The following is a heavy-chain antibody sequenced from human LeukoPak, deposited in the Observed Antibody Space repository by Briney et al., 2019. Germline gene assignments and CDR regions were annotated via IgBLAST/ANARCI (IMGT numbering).Heavy chain of an antibody. J-gene: IGHJ4*02. CDR1: GGSISSGGYS. CDR2: IYHSGST. D-gene: IGHD2-2*01. CDR3: ARGYCSSTSCYIFDY. Sequence: ASQTLSLTCAVSGGSISSGGYSWSWIRQPPGRGLEWIVYIYHSGSTYYNPSLKSRVTISVDRSKNQFSLKLSSVTAADTAVYYCARGYCSSTSCYIFDYWGQGTLVTVSS. V-gene: IGHV4-30-2*01.